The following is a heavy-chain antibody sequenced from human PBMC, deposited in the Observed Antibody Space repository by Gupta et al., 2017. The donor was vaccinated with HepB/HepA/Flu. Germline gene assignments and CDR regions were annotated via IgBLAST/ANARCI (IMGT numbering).Heavy chain of an antibody. Sequence: QVQLQQWGAGLLKPSETLSLTCAVYGGSFSGYYWTWIRQPPGKGLEWIGEINHSGSTNYNPSLKSRVTISVDTSKNQFSLKLSSVTAADTAVYYCARGVLPPLGNPDTNYFDYWGQGTLVTVSS. J-gene: IGHJ4*02. V-gene: IGHV4-34*01. CDR3: ARGVLPPLGNPDTNYFDY. CDR1: GGSFSGYY. D-gene: IGHD2-8*02. CDR2: INHSGST.